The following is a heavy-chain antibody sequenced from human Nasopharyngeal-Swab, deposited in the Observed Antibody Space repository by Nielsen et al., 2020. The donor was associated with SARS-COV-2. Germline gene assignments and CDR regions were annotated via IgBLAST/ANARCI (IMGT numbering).Heavy chain of an antibody. V-gene: IGHV3-33*01. Sequence: VGQAPGKGLEWVAVIWYDGSNKYYADSVKGRFTISRDNSKNTLYLQMNSLRAEDAAVYYCARERYSGSYDYWGQGTLVTVSS. D-gene: IGHD1-26*01. J-gene: IGHJ4*02. CDR2: IWYDGSNK. CDR3: ARERYSGSYDY.